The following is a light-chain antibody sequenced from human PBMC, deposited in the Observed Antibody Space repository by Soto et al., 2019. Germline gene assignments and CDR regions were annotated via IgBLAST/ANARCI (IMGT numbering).Light chain of an antibody. Sequence: EIVLTQSPATLSLSPGERATLSCRASQSVSSYLAWYQQKPGQAPRLLIYDASNRATGIPARFSGSGSGTDFTLTISSLEPEDFAVYYCQQRSNWHPRHTFGQGTKLEIK. V-gene: IGKV3-11*01. CDR1: QSVSSY. CDR3: QQRSNWHPRHT. J-gene: IGKJ2*01. CDR2: DAS.